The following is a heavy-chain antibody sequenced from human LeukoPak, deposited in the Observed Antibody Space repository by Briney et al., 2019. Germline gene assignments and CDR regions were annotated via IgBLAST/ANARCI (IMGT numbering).Heavy chain of an antibody. D-gene: IGHD3-10*01. J-gene: IGHJ6*02. CDR2: ISSSSSYI. CDR3: AREYVLLWFGELPHYYYYGMDV. Sequence: GGSLRLSCAASGFTFSSYSMNWVRQAPGMGLEWVSSISSSSSYIYYADSVKGRFTISRDNAKNSLYLQMNSLRAEDTAVYYCAREYVLLWFGELPHYYYYGMDVWGQGTTVTVSS. CDR1: GFTFSSYS. V-gene: IGHV3-21*01.